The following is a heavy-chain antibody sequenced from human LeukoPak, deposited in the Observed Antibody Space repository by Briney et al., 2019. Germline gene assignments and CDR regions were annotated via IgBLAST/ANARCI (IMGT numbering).Heavy chain of an antibody. V-gene: IGHV4-4*02. CDR1: GGSISSSNW. CDR2: IYHSGST. Sequence: SETLSLTCAVSGGSISSSNWWSWVRQPPGKGLEWIGEIYHSGSTNYNPSLKSRVTISVDKSKNQFSLKLSSVTAADTAVYYCARGGLYYDSSGYENWFDPWGQGTLVTVSS. CDR3: ARGGLYYDSSGYENWFDP. J-gene: IGHJ5*02. D-gene: IGHD3-22*01.